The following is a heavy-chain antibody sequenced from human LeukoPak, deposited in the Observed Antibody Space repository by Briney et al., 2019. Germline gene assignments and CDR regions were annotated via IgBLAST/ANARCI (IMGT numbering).Heavy chain of an antibody. CDR2: INPSGGST. D-gene: IGHD3-22*01. CDR3: ASVGAYYYDSSGYRPDSGFDY. V-gene: IGHV1-46*03. CDR1: GYTFTSYY. J-gene: IGHJ4*02. Sequence: ASVKVSCKASGYTFTSYYMHWVRQAPGQGLEWMGIINPSGGSTSYAQKFQGRVTMTRDTSTSTVYMELSSLRSEDTAVYYCASVGAYYYDSSGYRPDSGFDYWGQGTLVTVSS.